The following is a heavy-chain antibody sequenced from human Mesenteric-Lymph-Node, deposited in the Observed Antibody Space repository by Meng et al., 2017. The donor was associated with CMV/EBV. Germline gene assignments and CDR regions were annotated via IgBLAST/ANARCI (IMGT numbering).Heavy chain of an antibody. V-gene: IGHV3-48*04. J-gene: IGHJ6*02. D-gene: IGHD3-3*01. CDR2: ISSSGTTV. CDR3: AKDITHTIFGVVTPRTYYYYGMDV. CDR1: GFTFDDYG. Sequence: GESLKISCAASGFTFDDYGMTWVRQAPGKGLEWVSYISSSGTTVYYADSVKGRFTLSRDNAKNSLYLQMNSLRAEDTALYYCAKDITHTIFGVVTPRTYYYYGMDVWGQGTTVTVSS.